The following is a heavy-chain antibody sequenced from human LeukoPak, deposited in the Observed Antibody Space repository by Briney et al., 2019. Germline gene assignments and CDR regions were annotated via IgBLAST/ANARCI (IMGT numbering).Heavy chain of an antibody. D-gene: IGHD3-10*01. CDR3: AKDSGSYYTYFDY. Sequence: PGGSLRLSCAASGFTFSSYGMHWVRQAPGKGLEWVAVIRYDGSNKYYADSVKGRFTISRDNSKNTLYLQMNSLRAEDTAVYYCAKDSGSYYTYFDYWGQGTLVTVSS. J-gene: IGHJ4*02. CDR1: GFTFSSYG. V-gene: IGHV3-30*02. CDR2: IRYDGSNK.